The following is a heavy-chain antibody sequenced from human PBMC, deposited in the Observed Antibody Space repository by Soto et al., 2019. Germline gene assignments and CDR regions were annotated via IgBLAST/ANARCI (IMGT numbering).Heavy chain of an antibody. CDR1: GGSISSYY. V-gene: IGHV4-59*01. CDR2: IYYSGST. CDR3: ARGSVPRVTFGGVIVYFDY. Sequence: SETLSLTCTVSGGSISSYYWSWIRQPPGKGLEWIGYIYYSGSTNYNPSLKSRVTISVDTSTNQFSLKLSSVTAADTAVYYCARGSVPRVTFGGVIVYFDYWGQGTLVTVSS. J-gene: IGHJ4*02. D-gene: IGHD3-16*02.